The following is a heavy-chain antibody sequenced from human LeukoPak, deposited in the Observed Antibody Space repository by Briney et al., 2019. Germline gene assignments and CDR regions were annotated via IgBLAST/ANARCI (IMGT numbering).Heavy chain of an antibody. Sequence: SETLSLTRTVSGGSISSYYWSWIRQPAGKGLEWIGRIYTSGSTNYNPSLKSRLTISVDTSKNQFSLRLSSVTAADTAVYYCARDGCPTTKSGCVGNWFDPWGQGTLVTVSS. V-gene: IGHV4-4*07. J-gene: IGHJ5*02. CDR3: ARDGCPTTKSGCVGNWFDP. D-gene: IGHD1-26*01. CDR1: GGSISSYY. CDR2: IYTSGST.